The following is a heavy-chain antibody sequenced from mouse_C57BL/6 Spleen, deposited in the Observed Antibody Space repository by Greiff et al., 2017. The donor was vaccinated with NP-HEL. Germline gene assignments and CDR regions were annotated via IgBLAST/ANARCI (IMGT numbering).Heavy chain of an antibody. CDR1: GYAFSSSW. V-gene: IGHV1-82*01. J-gene: IGHJ1*03. Sequence: VQLQQSGPELVKPGASVKISCKASGYAFSSSWMNWVKQRPGKGLEWIGRIYPGDGDTKYNGKFKGKATLTADKSSSTAYMQLSSLTSEDSAVYFCTIDYYGSSYVGPYWYFDVWGTGTTVTVSS. D-gene: IGHD1-1*01. CDR3: TIDYYGSSYVGPYWYFDV. CDR2: IYPGDGDT.